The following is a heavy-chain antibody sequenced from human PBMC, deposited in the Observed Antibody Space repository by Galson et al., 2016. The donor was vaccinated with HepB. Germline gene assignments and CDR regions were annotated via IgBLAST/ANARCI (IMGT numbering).Heavy chain of an antibody. CDR3: ASEGGSWPFDY. Sequence: ETLSLTCSASGGSISSYYWSWIRQPPGKGLEGTGYNYYSGSHNYNPSLKSRASISLHTSNNQFSLNMNSVTAADTHDYYCASEGGSWPFDYWGQGTLVTVSS. J-gene: IGHJ4*02. CDR1: GGSISSYY. D-gene: IGHD6-13*01. CDR2: NYYSGSH. V-gene: IGHV4-59*01.